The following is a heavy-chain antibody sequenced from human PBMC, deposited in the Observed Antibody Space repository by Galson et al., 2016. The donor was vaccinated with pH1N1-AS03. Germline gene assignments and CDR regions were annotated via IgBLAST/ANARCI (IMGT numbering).Heavy chain of an antibody. V-gene: IGHV3-33*01. D-gene: IGHD3-16*02. J-gene: IGHJ2*01. CDR2: IWHDGSEN. CDR1: GFTFSSYG. CDR3: ARDRHYYDYSSGSDRCDWYFDL. Sequence: SLRLSCAASGFTFSSYGMHWVRQTPGKGLEWVAGIWHDGSENYYADSVKGRFTISTDDFKNTPYLQLTSLTSEDTAVYYCARDRHYYDYSSGSDRCDWYFDLWGRGTLVTVSS.